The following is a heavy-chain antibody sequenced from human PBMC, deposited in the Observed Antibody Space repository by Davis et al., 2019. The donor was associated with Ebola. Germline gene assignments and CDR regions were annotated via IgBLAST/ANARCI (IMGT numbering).Heavy chain of an antibody. J-gene: IGHJ1*01. CDR3: SAEFQH. CDR1: GGSFSGYY. Sequence: PSETLSLTCAVYGGSFSGYYWSWIRQPPGKGLEWIGEIYHSGSTNYNPSLKSRVTISVDKSKNQFSLKLSSVTPEDTAVYYCSAEFQHWGQGTLVTVSS. V-gene: IGHV4-34*01. CDR2: IYHSGST.